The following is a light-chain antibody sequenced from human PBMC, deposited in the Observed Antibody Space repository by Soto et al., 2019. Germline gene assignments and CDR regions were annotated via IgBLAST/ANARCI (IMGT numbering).Light chain of an antibody. V-gene: IGKV3-20*01. J-gene: IGKJ1*01. Sequence: EIFFTQAPGTLSLSPGERATLSCRASQSVSSSYLAWYQQKPGQAPRLLIYGASSRATGIPDRFSGSGSGTDFTLTISRLEPEDFAVYYCQQYGSSLTWTFGQGTKVDIK. CDR1: QSVSSSY. CDR3: QQYGSSLTWT. CDR2: GAS.